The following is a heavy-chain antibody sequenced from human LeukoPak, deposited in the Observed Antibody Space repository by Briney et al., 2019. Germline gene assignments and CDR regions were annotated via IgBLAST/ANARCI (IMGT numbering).Heavy chain of an antibody. D-gene: IGHD5-24*01. CDR1: GSSMSSYY. V-gene: IGHV4-59*08. CDR3: ARGARAGYNLEPFDY. CDR2: IYYSGST. Sequence: PSETLSLTCTVSGSSMSSYYWSRIRQPPGKGLEWIGYIYYSGSTKYNPSLKSRVTISVDTSKNQFSLKLSSVTAADTAVYYCARGARAGYNLEPFDYWGQGTLVTVSS. J-gene: IGHJ4*02.